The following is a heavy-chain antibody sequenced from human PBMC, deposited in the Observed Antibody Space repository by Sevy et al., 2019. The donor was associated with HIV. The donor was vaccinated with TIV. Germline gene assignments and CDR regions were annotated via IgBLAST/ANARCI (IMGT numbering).Heavy chain of an antibody. D-gene: IGHD3-22*01. CDR3: ARDFFAYYYDSSAYGMDV. J-gene: IGHJ6*02. CDR1: GFTFSSYA. V-gene: IGHV3-30*04. CDR2: ISYDGSNK. Sequence: GGSLRLSCAASGFTFSSYAMHRVRQAPGKGLEWVAVISYDGSNKYYADSVKGRFTISRDNSKNTLYLQMNSLRAEDTAVYYCARDFFAYYYDSSAYGMDVWGQGTTVTVSS.